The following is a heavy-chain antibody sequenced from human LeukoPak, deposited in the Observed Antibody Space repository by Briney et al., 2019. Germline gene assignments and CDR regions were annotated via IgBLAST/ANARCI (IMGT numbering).Heavy chain of an antibody. Sequence: GGSLRLSCAASGFTFSSYGMSWVRQAPGKGLEWVSGISWNSGSIGYADSVKGRFTISRDNAKNSLYLQMNSLRAEDTALYYCAKEYYYDSSGYSSWGQGTLVTVSS. CDR1: GFTFSSYG. J-gene: IGHJ5*02. V-gene: IGHV3-9*01. CDR3: AKEYYYDSSGYSS. D-gene: IGHD3-22*01. CDR2: ISWNSGSI.